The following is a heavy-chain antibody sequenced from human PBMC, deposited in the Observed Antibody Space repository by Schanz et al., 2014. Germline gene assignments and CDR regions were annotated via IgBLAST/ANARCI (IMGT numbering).Heavy chain of an antibody. CDR1: GFTFTNAW. J-gene: IGHJ5*02. D-gene: IGHD2-2*02. Sequence: EVELVESGGGLVKPGGSLRLSCVVSGFTFTNAWMSWVRQAPGKGLEWVGRIKSNTDGGTTDYATPVKGRFTISRDDSKNTLYLQMNSLKSEDTAVYYCTSMATIPRIWFDPWGQGTLVTVSS. V-gene: IGHV3-15*01. CDR3: TSMATIPRIWFDP. CDR2: IKSNTDGGTT.